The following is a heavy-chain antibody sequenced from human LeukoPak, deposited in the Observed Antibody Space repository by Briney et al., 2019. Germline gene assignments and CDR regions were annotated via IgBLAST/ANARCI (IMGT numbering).Heavy chain of an antibody. CDR2: IYYSGST. J-gene: IGHJ5*02. CDR3: ARDPGDGGDYNWFDP. CDR1: GGSISSSSYY. Sequence: SETLSLTCTVSGGSISSSSYYWGWIRQPPGKGLEWIGSIYYSGSTYYNPSLKSRVTISVDTSKNQFSLKLSSVTAADTAVYYCARDPGDGGDYNWFDPWGQGTLVTVSS. D-gene: IGHD2-21*02. V-gene: IGHV4-39*07.